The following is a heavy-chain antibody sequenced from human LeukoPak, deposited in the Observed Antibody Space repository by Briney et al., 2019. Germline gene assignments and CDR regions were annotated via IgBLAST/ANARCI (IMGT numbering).Heavy chain of an antibody. Sequence: VKVSCKASGYTFTGYYMHWVRQAPGQGLEWMGWINPNSGGTNYAQKFQGRVTMTRDTSISTAYMELSRLRSDDTAVYYCARAASRITMVRGVTVPAYFDYWGQGTLVTVSS. D-gene: IGHD3-10*01. V-gene: IGHV1-2*02. J-gene: IGHJ4*02. CDR3: ARAASRITMVRGVTVPAYFDY. CDR2: INPNSGGT. CDR1: GYTFTGYY.